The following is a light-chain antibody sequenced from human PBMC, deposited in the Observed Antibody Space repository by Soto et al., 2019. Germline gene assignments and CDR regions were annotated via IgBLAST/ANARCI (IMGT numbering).Light chain of an antibody. V-gene: IGKV3-11*01. CDR3: QKGELWPPIP. J-gene: IGKJ5*01. CDR1: QSVNRY. CDR2: DTS. Sequence: EVVLTHSPATLSLSPGEIATLSCRASQSVNRYLAWYQQKPGQAPRLLIYDTSNRATGIPARFSGSGSGTDFTLTISSLEPEDLEVYYGQKGELWPPIPFGEGTKLDIK.